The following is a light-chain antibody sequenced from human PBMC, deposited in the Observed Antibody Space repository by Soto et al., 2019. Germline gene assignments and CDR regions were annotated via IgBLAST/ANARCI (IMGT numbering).Light chain of an antibody. V-gene: IGKV3-20*01. CDR1: QSVTISY. J-gene: IGKJ4*01. CDR3: QQYGSSTST. Sequence: EVLLTQSPGTLSLSPGERATLSCRASQSVTISYLAWYPQTLGQAPRVXIYGASSRETGIPDRFSGSGAGPECTRTISRLEPEDVNVDYCQQYGSSTSTFCEGTKVDIK. CDR2: GAS.